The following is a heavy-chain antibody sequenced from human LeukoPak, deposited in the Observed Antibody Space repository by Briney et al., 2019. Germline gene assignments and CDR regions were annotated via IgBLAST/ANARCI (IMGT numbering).Heavy chain of an antibody. V-gene: IGHV3-9*01. J-gene: IGHJ4*02. D-gene: IGHD6-13*01. CDR3: AKDYGYSSSWYDY. CDR1: GFTFDDYG. Sequence: GRSLRLSCEASGFTFDDYGMHWVRQAPGKGLEWVSTISWNSASVGYVDSVKGRFTISRDNAKKTLYLQMSSLRPEDTALYYCAKDYGYSSSWYDYWGQGTLVNVSS. CDR2: ISWNSASV.